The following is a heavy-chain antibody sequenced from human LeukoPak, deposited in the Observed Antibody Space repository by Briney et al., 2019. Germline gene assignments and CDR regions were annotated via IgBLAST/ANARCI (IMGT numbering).Heavy chain of an antibody. CDR1: GGTFSSYA. Sequence: ASVKVSCKASGGTFSSYAISWVRQAPGQGLEWMGIINPSGGSTSYAQKFQGRVTMTRDTSTSTVYMELSSLRSEDTAVYYCARGRVVVVTAMYFDYWGQGTLVTVSS. D-gene: IGHD2-21*02. V-gene: IGHV1-46*01. J-gene: IGHJ4*02. CDR2: INPSGGST. CDR3: ARGRVVVVTAMYFDY.